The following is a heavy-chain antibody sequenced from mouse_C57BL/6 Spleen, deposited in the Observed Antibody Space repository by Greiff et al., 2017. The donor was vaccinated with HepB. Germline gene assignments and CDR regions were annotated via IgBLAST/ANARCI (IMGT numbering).Heavy chain of an antibody. CDR1: GYAFSSYW. J-gene: IGHJ4*01. V-gene: IGHV1-80*01. CDR3: ARESLDYYAMDY. CDR2: IYPGDGDT. D-gene: IGHD6-1*01. Sequence: QVHVKQSGAELVKPGASVKISCKASGYAFSSYWMNWVKQRPGKGLEWIGQIYPGDGDTNYNGKFKGKATLTADKSSSTAYMQLSSLTSEDSAVYFCARESLDYYAMDYWGQGTSVTVSS.